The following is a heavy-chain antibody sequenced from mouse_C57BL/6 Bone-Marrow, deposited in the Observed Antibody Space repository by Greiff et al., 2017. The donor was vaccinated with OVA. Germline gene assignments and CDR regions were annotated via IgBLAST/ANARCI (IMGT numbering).Heavy chain of an antibody. D-gene: IGHD1-1*01. CDR1: GYTFTDYN. V-gene: IGHV1-22*01. J-gene: IGHJ2*01. Sequence: VQLKESGPELVKPGASVKMSCKASGYTFTDYNMHWVKQSHGKSLEWIGYINPNNGGTSYNQKFKGKATLTVNKSSSTAYMELRSLTSEDSAVYYCAREDYYYGSSYELDYWGQGTTLTVSS. CDR2: INPNNGGT. CDR3: AREDYYYGSSYELDY.